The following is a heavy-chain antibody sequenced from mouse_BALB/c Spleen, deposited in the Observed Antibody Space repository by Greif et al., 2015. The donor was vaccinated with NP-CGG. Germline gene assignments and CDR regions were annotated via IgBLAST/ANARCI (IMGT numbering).Heavy chain of an antibody. D-gene: IGHD2-1*01. Sequence: EVQVVESGGGLVQPGGSRKLSCAASGFTFSSFGMHWVRQAPEKGLEWVAYISSGSSTIYYADTVKGRFTISRDNPKNTLFLQMTSLRSEDTAMYYCARSSYGNYLAYWGQGTLVTVSA. CDR2: ISSGSSTI. J-gene: IGHJ3*01. CDR1: GFTFSSFG. CDR3: ARSSYGNYLAY. V-gene: IGHV5-17*02.